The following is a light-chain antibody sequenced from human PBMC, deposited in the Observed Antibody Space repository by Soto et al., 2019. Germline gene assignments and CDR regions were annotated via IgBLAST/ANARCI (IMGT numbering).Light chain of an antibody. CDR1: QSVSSSY. J-gene: IGKJ2*01. V-gene: IGKV3-20*01. CDR3: QQSGSSPLYT. Sequence: EIVLTQSPGTLSLSPGERATLSCRASQSVSSSYLAWYQQKPGQAPRLLIYGASGRATGIPDRFSGSESGTDFTLTISRLEHEDFAVYYCQQSGSSPLYTFGQGTKLEI. CDR2: GAS.